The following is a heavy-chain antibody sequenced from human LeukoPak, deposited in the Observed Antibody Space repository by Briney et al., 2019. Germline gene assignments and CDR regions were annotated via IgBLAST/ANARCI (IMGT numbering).Heavy chain of an antibody. V-gene: IGHV4-39*07. CDR1: GGSISSSSYY. D-gene: IGHD3-22*01. Sequence: SETLSLTCTVSGGSISSSSYYWGWIRQPPGKGLEWIGSIYYSGSTYYNPPLKSRVTISVDTSKNQFSLKLSSVTAADTAVYYCARVGSGYPGPYYFDYWGQGTLVTVSS. J-gene: IGHJ4*02. CDR2: IYYSGST. CDR3: ARVGSGYPGPYYFDY.